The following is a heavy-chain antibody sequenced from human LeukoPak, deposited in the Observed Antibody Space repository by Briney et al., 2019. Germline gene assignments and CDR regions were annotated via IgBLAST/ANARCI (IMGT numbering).Heavy chain of an antibody. CDR2: MNPHSGNT. V-gene: IGHV1-8*01. CDR3: AGDRGITVTKDFDY. D-gene: IGHD4-17*01. CDR1: GYTFTGYD. J-gene: IGHJ4*02. Sequence: ASVKVSCKASGYTFTGYDINWVRQATGQGPEWMGWMNPHSGNTGYAQKFLDRVTMTEDTSTSTAYMEVSSLRSDDTAVYFCAGDRGITVTKDFDYWGQGTQVTVSS.